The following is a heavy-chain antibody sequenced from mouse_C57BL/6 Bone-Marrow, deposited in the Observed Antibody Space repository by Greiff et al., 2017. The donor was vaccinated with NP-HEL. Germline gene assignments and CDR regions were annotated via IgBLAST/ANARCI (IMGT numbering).Heavy chain of an antibody. Sequence: EVKVVESGEGLVKPGGSLKLSCAASGFTFSSYAMSWVRQTPEKRLEWVAYISSGGDYIYYADTVKGRFTISRDNARNTLYLQMSSLKCEDTAMYYCARGNASQLDYWGQGTTLTVSS. CDR1: GFTFSSYA. CDR2: ISSGGDYI. J-gene: IGHJ2*01. CDR3: ARGNASQLDY. V-gene: IGHV5S21*01.